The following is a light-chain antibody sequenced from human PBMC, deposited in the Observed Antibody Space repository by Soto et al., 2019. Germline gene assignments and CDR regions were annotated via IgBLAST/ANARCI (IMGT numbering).Light chain of an antibody. J-gene: IGKJ1*01. V-gene: IGKV1-5*03. CDR1: ESISNF. Sequence: DIQMTQSPSTPSASAGDRVTITCRASESISNFLAWYQQKPGKAPNLLIYKASSLESGVPSRFSGSGSGTEFTLTISSLQPDDFATYYCQPYNSYSRTFGQGTKVDIK. CDR3: QPYNSYSRT. CDR2: KAS.